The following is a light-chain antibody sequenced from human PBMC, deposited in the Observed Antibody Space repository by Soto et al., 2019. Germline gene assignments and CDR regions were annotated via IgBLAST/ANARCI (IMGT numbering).Light chain of an antibody. CDR3: QVWDSTSDHVV. CDR1: DIGTKS. V-gene: IGLV3-21*04. CDR2: YDG. Sequence: SYELTQPPSVSVAPGKTARVTCGGNDIGTKSVHWYLQKPGQAPVLVIYYDGDRPSGVPERFSGSNSENTATLTISRVEAGDEPDYYRQVWDSTSDHVVFGGGTNLTVL. J-gene: IGLJ2*01.